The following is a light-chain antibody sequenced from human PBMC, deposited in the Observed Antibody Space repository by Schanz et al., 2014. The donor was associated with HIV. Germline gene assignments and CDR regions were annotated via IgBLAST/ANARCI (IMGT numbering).Light chain of an antibody. CDR3: QHLKSYPLS. J-gene: IGKJ4*01. Sequence: IQLTQSPSSLSSSFSAIFHITYISLPFVRSNFSWYQQKPGKAPKLLIYAASTLQSGVPSSFSGTGSGTVFILTIRSLQPEDFATDYCQHLKSYPLSFGVGTKVEIQ. CDR2: AAS. V-gene: IGKV1-9*01. CDR1: PFVRSN.